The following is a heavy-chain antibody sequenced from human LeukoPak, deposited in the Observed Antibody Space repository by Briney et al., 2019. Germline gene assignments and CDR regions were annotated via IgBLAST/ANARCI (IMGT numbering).Heavy chain of an antibody. D-gene: IGHD1-26*01. J-gene: IGHJ5*02. CDR2: IMPMFGKA. CDR1: GGTFSSYD. V-gene: IGHV1-69*05. CDR3: ARDNSVGDNAWWFDP. Sequence: SVKVSCKASGGTFSSYDISWVRQAPGQGLEWMGGIMPMFGKANYAQKFQGRVTMTRDMSTSTDYMELSSLRSEDTAIYYCARDNSVGDNAWWFDPWGQGTLVTVSS.